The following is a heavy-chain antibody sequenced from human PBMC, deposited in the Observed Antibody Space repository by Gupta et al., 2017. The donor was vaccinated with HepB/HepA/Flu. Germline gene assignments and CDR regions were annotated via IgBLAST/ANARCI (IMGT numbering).Heavy chain of an antibody. Sequence: QVQLVQSGAEVKRPGSSVRVTCKASGAPFSSYAFSWVRQDPGQGLQWMGGIIRIAGTANYAQHFQDRLTITADESTSTVYMELSSLTSEDTAIYYCARGSLTAGRYFFDYWGQGTPVTVSA. J-gene: IGHJ4*02. CDR1: GAPFSSYA. D-gene: IGHD3-9*01. CDR3: ARGSLTAGRYFFDY. V-gene: IGHV1-69*01. CDR2: IIRIAGTA.